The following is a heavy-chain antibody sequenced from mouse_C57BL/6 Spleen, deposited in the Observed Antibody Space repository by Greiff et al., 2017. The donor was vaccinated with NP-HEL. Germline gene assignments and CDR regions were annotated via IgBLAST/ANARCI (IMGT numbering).Heavy chain of an antibody. V-gene: IGHV1-72*01. CDR2: IDPNSGGT. J-gene: IGHJ4*01. D-gene: IGHD2-4*01. CDR1: GYTFTSYW. Sequence: VQLQQSGAELVKPGASVKLSCKASGYTFTSYWMHWVKQRPGRGLEWIGRIDPNSGGTKYNEKFKSKATLTVDKPSSTAYMQLSSLTSEDSAVYYCAGELYDDSDEGAMDYWGQGTSVTVSS. CDR3: AGELYDDSDEGAMDY.